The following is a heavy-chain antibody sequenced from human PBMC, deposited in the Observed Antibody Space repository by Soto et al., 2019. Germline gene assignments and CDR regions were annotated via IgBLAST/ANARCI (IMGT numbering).Heavy chain of an antibody. CDR3: ARLVDTAMVNYYYYSGMAV. CDR2: INSDGSST. V-gene: IGHV3-74*01. J-gene: IGHJ6*02. Sequence: GGSLRLSCAASGFTFSSYWMHWVRQAPGKGLVWVSRINSDGSSTSYADSVKGRFTISRDNAKNTLYLQMNSLRAEDTAVYYSARLVDTAMVNYYYYSGMAVWAKGPRSPSP. CDR1: GFTFSSYW. D-gene: IGHD5-18*01.